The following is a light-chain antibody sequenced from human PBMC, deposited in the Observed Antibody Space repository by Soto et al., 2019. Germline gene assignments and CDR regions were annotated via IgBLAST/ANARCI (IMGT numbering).Light chain of an antibody. J-gene: IGKJ1*01. CDR1: HSVRISY. CDR3: QQYAGSPWT. Sequence: EMGLTQSPCSLSLSTGERATLSCRASHSVRISYLAWYQQKPGQAPRLLIYGASSRATGIPDRFSGSGSGTDFTLIISRLEPEDFAVYYCQQYAGSPWTFGQGTKVDIK. V-gene: IGKV3-20*01. CDR2: GAS.